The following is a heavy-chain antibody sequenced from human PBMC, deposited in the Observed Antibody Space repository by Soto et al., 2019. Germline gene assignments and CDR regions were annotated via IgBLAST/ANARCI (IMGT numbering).Heavy chain of an antibody. CDR2: IYYSGST. V-gene: IGHV4-59*01. J-gene: IGHJ4*02. CDR1: GGSISSYY. D-gene: IGHD2-15*01. CDR3: ARGYCSGGSCGLFAY. Sequence: SETLSLTCTVSGGSISSYYWSWIRQPPGKGLEWIGYIYYSGSTNYNPSLKSRVTISVDTSKNQFSLKLSSVTAADTAVYYCARGYCSGGSCGLFAYWGQGTLVTVSS.